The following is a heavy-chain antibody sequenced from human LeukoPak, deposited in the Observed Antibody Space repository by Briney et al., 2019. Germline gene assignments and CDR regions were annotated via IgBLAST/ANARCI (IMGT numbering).Heavy chain of an antibody. CDR1: GYTFTSYD. Sequence: ASVKVSRKASGYTFTSYDINWVRQATGQGLEWMGWMNPNSGNTGYAQKFQGRVTMTRNTSISTAYMELSSLRSEDTAVYYCARGRWGSSGYYHFDYWGQGTLVTVSS. D-gene: IGHD3-22*01. CDR2: MNPNSGNT. V-gene: IGHV1-8*01. CDR3: ARGRWGSSGYYHFDY. J-gene: IGHJ4*02.